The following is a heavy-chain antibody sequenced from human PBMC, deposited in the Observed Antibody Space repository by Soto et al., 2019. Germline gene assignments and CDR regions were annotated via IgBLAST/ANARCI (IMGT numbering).Heavy chain of an antibody. J-gene: IGHJ4*02. CDR2: IYGGGTT. CDR1: GIAVSSKY. V-gene: IGHV3-53*01. Sequence: EVQLVESGGGSIQPGGSLRLSCAASGIAVSSKYMTWVRQAPGKGLEWVSVIYGGGTTYYADSVKGRFTISRDTSKSTLYLQMNSLRAEDTAVYYCVQTTGWPGFDFWGQGTLVTVSS. D-gene: IGHD6-19*01. CDR3: VQTTGWPGFDF.